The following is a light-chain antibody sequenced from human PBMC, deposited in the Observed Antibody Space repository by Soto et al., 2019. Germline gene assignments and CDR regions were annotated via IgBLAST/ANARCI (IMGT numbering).Light chain of an antibody. Sequence: QSVLTQPASVSGSPGQSITISCTGTSSDVGSYNLVSWYQHHPGKAPKLMIYEGSKRPSGLSNRFSGSKSGNTASLTISGLQAEDEADYYCCSHAGSRTIYVFGTGTKVTVL. CDR2: EGS. CDR1: SSDVGSYNL. V-gene: IGLV2-23*01. CDR3: CSHAGSRTIYV. J-gene: IGLJ1*01.